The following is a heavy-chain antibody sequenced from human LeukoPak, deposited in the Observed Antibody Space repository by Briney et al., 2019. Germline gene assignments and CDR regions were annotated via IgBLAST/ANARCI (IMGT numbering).Heavy chain of an antibody. CDR2: ISSSSSYI. CDR3: AKDDRIQTRRYSYNY. J-gene: IGHJ4*02. V-gene: IGHV3-21*04. Sequence: GGSLRLSCAASGFTFSSYSMNWVRQAPGKGLEWVSSISSSSSYIYYADSVKGRFTISRDNSMNTLYLQMNSLRAEDTAVYYCAKDDRIQTRRYSYNYWGQGTLVTVSS. D-gene: IGHD5-18*01. CDR1: GFTFSSYS.